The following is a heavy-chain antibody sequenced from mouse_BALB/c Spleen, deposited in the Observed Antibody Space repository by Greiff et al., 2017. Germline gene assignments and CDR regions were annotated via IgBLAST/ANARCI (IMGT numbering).Heavy chain of an antibody. CDR1: GYTFTSYW. Sequence: VQLQQPGAELVKPGASVKLSCKASGYTFTSYWMHWVKQRPGQGLEWIGEINPSNGRTNYNEKFKSKATLTVDKSSSTAYMQLSSLTSEDSAVYYCARRYGSSYYFDYWGQGTTLTVSS. V-gene: IGHV1S81*02. CDR3: ARRYGSSYYFDY. J-gene: IGHJ2*01. D-gene: IGHD1-1*01. CDR2: INPSNGRT.